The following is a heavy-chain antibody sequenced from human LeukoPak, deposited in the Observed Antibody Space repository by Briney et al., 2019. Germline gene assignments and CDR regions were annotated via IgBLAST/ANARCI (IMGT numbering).Heavy chain of an antibody. J-gene: IGHJ4*02. CDR1: GFTFSNAW. CDR3: TTARYCSGGSCVMYYFDY. Sequence: GGSLRLSCAASGFTFSNAWMSWVRQAPGKGLEWVGRIKSKTDGGTTDYAAPVKGRFTISRDDSKNTLYLQMNSPKTEDTAVYYCTTARYCSGGSCVMYYFDYWGQGTLVTVSS. V-gene: IGHV3-15*01. CDR2: IKSKTDGGTT. D-gene: IGHD2-15*01.